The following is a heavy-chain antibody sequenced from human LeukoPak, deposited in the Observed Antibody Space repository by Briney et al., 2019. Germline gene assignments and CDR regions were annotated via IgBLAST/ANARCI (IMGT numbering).Heavy chain of an antibody. CDR1: GFSFSSYW. CDR3: LRGGVTVGDS. V-gene: IGHV3-74*01. Sequence: GGSLRLSCAASGFSFSSYWMSWVRQAPGKGLVWVSRINSGGSSTSYADSVKGRFTISRDNAKNTLYLQMNSLRAEDTAVYYCLRGGVTVGDSWGQGTLVTVSS. J-gene: IGHJ4*02. CDR2: INSGGSST. D-gene: IGHD4-23*01.